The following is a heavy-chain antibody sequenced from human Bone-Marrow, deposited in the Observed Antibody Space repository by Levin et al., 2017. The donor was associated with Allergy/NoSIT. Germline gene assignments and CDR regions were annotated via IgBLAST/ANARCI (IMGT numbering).Heavy chain of an antibody. J-gene: IGHJ6*02. CDR3: AKDGGNIAVAGPNPNYYYYGMDV. Sequence: PGGSLRLSCAASGFTFSSYAMSWVRQAPGKGLEWVSAISGSGGSTYYADSVKGRFTISRDNSKNTLYLQMNSLRAEDTAVYYCAKDGGNIAVAGPNPNYYYYGMDVWGQGTTVTVSS. CDR2: ISGSGGST. D-gene: IGHD6-19*01. V-gene: IGHV3-23*01. CDR1: GFTFSSYA.